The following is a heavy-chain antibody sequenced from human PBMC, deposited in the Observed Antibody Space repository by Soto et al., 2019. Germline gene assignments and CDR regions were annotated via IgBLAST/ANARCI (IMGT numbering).Heavy chain of an antibody. CDR3: ARGGWYTFFDY. J-gene: IGHJ4*02. V-gene: IGHV1-18*04. Sequence: ASVKVSCKSSGYTFTDYGFSWLRQAPGQGLEWLGWISGYNGNTNYGQNFQGRVTMTADTSTSTVYMELRSLRSDDTAVYYCARGGWYTFFDYWGQGALVTVSS. CDR2: ISGYNGNT. D-gene: IGHD6-19*01. CDR1: GYTFTDYG.